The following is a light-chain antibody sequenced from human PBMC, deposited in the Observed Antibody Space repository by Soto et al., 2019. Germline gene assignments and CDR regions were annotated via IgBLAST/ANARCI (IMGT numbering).Light chain of an antibody. CDR2: DAS. V-gene: IGKV3D-20*02. J-gene: IGKJ5*01. Sequence: EIVLTQSPGTLSLSPGEGATLSCRASQSVSSTYLAWYQQKAGQAPRLLIYDASSRATGIPDRFSGSGSGTDFTLTISSLEPEDFAVYYCQQRSNWPITFGQGTRLEIK. CDR3: QQRSNWPIT. CDR1: QSVSSTY.